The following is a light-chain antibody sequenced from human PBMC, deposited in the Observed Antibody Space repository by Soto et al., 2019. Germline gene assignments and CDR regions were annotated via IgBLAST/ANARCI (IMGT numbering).Light chain of an antibody. V-gene: IGKV3-20*01. CDR2: GAS. J-gene: IGKJ1*01. Sequence: EIVLTPYPGTLSMTTGERATLSRRAIQSVSSSYLAWYQQKPGQAPRLLIYGASSRATGLPDRFSGSGSGTDFTLTISSLEPEDFAVYYCQQYGSSPWTFGQGTKVDIK. CDR3: QQYGSSPWT. CDR1: QSVSSSY.